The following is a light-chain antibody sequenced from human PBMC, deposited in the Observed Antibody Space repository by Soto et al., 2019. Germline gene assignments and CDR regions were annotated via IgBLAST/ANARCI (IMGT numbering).Light chain of an antibody. Sequence: EIVMTQSPATLSVSPGERATLSCRASRNINRKLAWYQQKPGQAPRLLISGASTRATGIQARFSGSGSGTEFTLTISSLLYEDFAVYYCQQYYDYPPLIFGGGTKVEIK. CDR3: QQYYDYPPLI. J-gene: IGKJ4*01. CDR2: GAS. CDR1: RNINRK. V-gene: IGKV3-15*01.